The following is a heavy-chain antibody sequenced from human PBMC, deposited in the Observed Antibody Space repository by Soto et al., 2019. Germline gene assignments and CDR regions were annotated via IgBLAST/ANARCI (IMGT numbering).Heavy chain of an antibody. J-gene: IGHJ4*02. V-gene: IGHV4-59*08. Sequence: SETLSLTCTVSGGSISSYYWSWIRQPPGKGLEWIGYIYYSGSTNYNPSLKSRVTISVDTSKNQFSLKLSSVTAADTAVYYCARLALYSSSWYYFDYWGQGTMVTVSS. CDR1: GGSISSYY. CDR3: ARLALYSSSWYYFDY. D-gene: IGHD6-13*01. CDR2: IYYSGST.